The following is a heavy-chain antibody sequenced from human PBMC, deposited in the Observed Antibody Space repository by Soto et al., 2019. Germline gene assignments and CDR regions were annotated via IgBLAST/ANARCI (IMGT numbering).Heavy chain of an antibody. V-gene: IGHV3-9*01. Sequence: SLRLSCASSGFTFDDYAMHWVRQAPGKGLEWVSGISWNSGSIGYADSVKDRFTISRDNAKNSLYLQMNSLRAEDTALYYCAKGRGSVSFNMRGGWHYYYGMDVWGQGTTVTVSS. CDR1: GFTFDDYA. CDR2: ISWNSGSI. J-gene: IGHJ6*02. CDR3: AKGRGSVSFNMRGGWHYYYGMDV. D-gene: IGHD3-10*01.